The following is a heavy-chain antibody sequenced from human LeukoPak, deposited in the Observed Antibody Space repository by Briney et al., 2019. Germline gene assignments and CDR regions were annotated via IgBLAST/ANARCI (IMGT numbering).Heavy chain of an antibody. J-gene: IGHJ3*02. Sequence: KAGGSLRLSCAASGFTFSNAWMSWVRQAPGKGLEWVGRVKSKTDGGTTDYAAPVKGRFTISRDDSKNTLYLQMNSLKTEDTAVYYCTTDPESLAYYDILTGYYPGDAFDIWGQGTMVTVSS. D-gene: IGHD3-9*01. CDR3: TTDPESLAYYDILTGYYPGDAFDI. V-gene: IGHV3-15*01. CDR1: GFTFSNAW. CDR2: VKSKTDGGTT.